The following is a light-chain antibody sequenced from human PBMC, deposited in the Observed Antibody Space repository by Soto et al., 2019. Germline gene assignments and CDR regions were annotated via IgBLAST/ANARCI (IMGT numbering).Light chain of an antibody. CDR2: AAS. Sequence: EIVLTQSPDTLSLSPVESATLSCRASQSVRSSYLAWYQQTPGQTPRLLIYAASSRATGIPDRFSGSGSGTDFSLTISRLEAEDFAIYYCQQRSNYITFGQGIRLEIK. CDR3: QQRSNYIT. J-gene: IGKJ5*01. V-gene: IGKV3D-20*02. CDR1: QSVRSSY.